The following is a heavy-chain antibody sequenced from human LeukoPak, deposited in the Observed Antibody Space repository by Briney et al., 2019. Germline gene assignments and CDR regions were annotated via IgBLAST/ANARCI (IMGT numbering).Heavy chain of an antibody. D-gene: IGHD3-10*01. CDR3: ARDRSPWADGGSGSYTAFDP. CDR2: IYHSGST. CDR1: GGSISSSNW. Sequence: SGTLSLTCAVSGGSISSSNWWSWVRQPPGKGLEWIGEIYHSGSTNYNPSLKSRVTISEDKSKNQFSLKLSSVTAADTAVYYCARDRSPWADGGSGSYTAFDPWGQGTLVTVSS. V-gene: IGHV4-4*02. J-gene: IGHJ5*02.